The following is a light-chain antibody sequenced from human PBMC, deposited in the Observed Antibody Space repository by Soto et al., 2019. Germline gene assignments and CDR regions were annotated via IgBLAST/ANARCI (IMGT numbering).Light chain of an antibody. Sequence: EIVLTQSPGTLSLSPGERATLSCRTSQSLNNNYLAWYQQKPGQAPRLLIYDASTRATGIPDRFSGSGSGTDFTLTISRLEPEDFAVYYCQQCASSPSPYTFGQGTKLEIK. CDR3: QQCASSPSPYT. CDR1: QSLNNNY. V-gene: IGKV3-20*01. J-gene: IGKJ2*01. CDR2: DAS.